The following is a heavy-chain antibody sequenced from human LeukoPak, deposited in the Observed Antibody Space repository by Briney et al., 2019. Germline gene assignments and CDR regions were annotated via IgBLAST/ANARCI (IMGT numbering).Heavy chain of an antibody. V-gene: IGHV3-23*01. CDR2: ISGSGGST. D-gene: IGHD6-19*01. Sequence: PGGSLRLSCAASGFTFSSYAMSWVRQAPGKGLEWVSAISGSGGSTYYADSVKGRFTISRDNSKNTLYLQMNSLRAEHTAVYYCATIAVAGMFRDADYWGQGTLVTVSS. CDR1: GFTFSSYA. J-gene: IGHJ4*02. CDR3: ATIAVAGMFRDADY.